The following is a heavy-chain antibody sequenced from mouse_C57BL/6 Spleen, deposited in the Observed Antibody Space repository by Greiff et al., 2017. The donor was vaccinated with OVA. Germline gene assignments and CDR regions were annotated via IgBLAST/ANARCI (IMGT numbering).Heavy chain of an antibody. V-gene: IGHV5-4*01. CDR3: ARDLMTPYYFDY. CDR2: ISDGGSYT. Sequence: VQLKESGGGLVKPGGSLKLSCAASGFTFSSYAMSWVRQTPEKRLEWVATISDGGSYTYYPDNVKGRFTISRDNAKNNLYLQMSHLKSEDTAMYYCARDLMTPYYFDYWGQGTTLTVSS. J-gene: IGHJ2*01. CDR1: GFTFSSYA.